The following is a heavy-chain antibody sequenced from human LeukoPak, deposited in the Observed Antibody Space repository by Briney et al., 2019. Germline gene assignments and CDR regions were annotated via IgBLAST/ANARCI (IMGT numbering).Heavy chain of an antibody. Sequence: GASVKVSCKASGYTFTGYYMHWVRQAPGQGLEWMGWINPNSGGTNYAQKFQGRVTMTRDTSISTAYMELSRLRSDDTAVYYCARKSSSSLQNYYYMDVWGEGTTVTVSS. D-gene: IGHD6-13*01. V-gene: IGHV1-2*02. J-gene: IGHJ6*03. CDR3: ARKSSSSLQNYYYMDV. CDR1: GYTFTGYY. CDR2: INPNSGGT.